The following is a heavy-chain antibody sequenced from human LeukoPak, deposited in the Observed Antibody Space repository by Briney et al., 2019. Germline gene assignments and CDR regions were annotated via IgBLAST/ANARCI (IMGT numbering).Heavy chain of an antibody. Sequence: VASVTVSCKASGYTFTGYYMHWVRQAPGQGLEWMGWINPNSGGTNYAQKFQGRVTMTRETSISTAYMELSRLRSDDTAVYYCARVGYYYDSSGYYGYWGQGTLVTVSS. CDR3: ARVGYYYDSSGYYGY. V-gene: IGHV1-2*02. CDR2: INPNSGGT. J-gene: IGHJ4*02. D-gene: IGHD3-22*01. CDR1: GYTFTGYY.